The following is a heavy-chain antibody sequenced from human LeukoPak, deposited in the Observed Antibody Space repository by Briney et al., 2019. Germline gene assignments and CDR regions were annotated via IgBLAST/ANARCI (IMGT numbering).Heavy chain of an antibody. CDR2: ISGGGGST. J-gene: IGHJ5*02. V-gene: IGHV3-23*01. CDR3: AKGHQGAARPGWFDP. D-gene: IGHD6-6*01. CDR1: GFTFSSYA. Sequence: GGSLRLSCAASGFTFSSYAMSWVRQAPGKGLEWVSAISGGGGSTYYADSVKGRFTISRDNSKNTLYLQMNSLRAEDTAVYYCAKGHQGAARPGWFDPWGQGTLVTVSS.